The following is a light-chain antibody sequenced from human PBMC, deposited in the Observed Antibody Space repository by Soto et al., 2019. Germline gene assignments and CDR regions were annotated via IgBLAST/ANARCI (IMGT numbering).Light chain of an antibody. CDR1: SSDVGSYNL. V-gene: IGLV2-23*02. J-gene: IGLJ1*01. CDR2: EVN. CDR3: CSYARSSTLYV. Sequence: QPVLTQPASVSGSPGQSITISCTGTSSDVGSYNLVSWYQQHPGKAPKLMIYEVNKRPSGVSNRFSGSKSGNTASLTISGLQAEDEADYYCCSYARSSTLYVFGSGTKVTVL.